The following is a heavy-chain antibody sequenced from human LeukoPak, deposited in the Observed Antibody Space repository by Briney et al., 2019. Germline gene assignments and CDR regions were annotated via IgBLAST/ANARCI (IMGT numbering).Heavy chain of an antibody. CDR2: INHSGSA. CDR3: ARGRPAALDY. D-gene: IGHD6-13*01. CDR1: GGSFSGYY. V-gene: IGHV4-34*01. J-gene: IGHJ4*02. Sequence: SETLSLTCAVYGGSFSGYYWSWIRQPPGKGLEWIGEINHSGSANYNPSLKSRVTISVDTSKNQFSLKLSSVTAADTAVYYCARGRPAALDYWGQGTLVTVSS.